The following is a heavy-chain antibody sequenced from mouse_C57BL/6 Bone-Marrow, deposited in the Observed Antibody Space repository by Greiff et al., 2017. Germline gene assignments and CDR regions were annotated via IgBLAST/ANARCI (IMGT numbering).Heavy chain of an antibody. CDR3: SSDSFFDY. Sequence: EVQLQQPGPELVKPGASVKISCKASGYSFTDYNMHWVKQSNGKSLEWIGVINPKYGTTSYNQKFKGKATLTVDQSSSTAYMQHNSLTSEDAAVYYFSSDSFFDYWGQGTTLTVSS. D-gene: IGHD1-1*01. J-gene: IGHJ2*01. CDR1: GYSFTDYN. CDR2: INPKYGTT. V-gene: IGHV1-39*01.